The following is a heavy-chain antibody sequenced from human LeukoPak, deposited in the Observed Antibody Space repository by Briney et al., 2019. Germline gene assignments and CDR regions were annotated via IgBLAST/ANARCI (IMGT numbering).Heavy chain of an antibody. CDR1: GGSISSYY. CDR3: ARDRLGDNWFDP. V-gene: IGHV4-59*01. J-gene: IGHJ5*02. Sequence: SETLSLTCTVSGGSISSYYWSWIRQPPGKGLEWIGYIYYSGSTNYNPSPKSRVTISVDTSKNQFSLKLSSVTAADTAVYYCARDRLGDNWFDPWGQGTLVTVSS. D-gene: IGHD4-17*01. CDR2: IYYSGST.